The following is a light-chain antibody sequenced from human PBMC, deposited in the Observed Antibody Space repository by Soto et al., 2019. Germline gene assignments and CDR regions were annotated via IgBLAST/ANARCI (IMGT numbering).Light chain of an antibody. CDR2: YDD. Sequence: QSVLTQPPSVSEAPRQTITISCSGSSSNIGNNAVSWYQQPPGKAPKLLIYYDDLLPSGVSDRFSGSKSGTSASLAISGLQSEDEADYYCAVWDDSLNGVVFGGGTKLTVL. CDR1: SSNIGNNA. V-gene: IGLV1-36*01. J-gene: IGLJ2*01. CDR3: AVWDDSLNGVV.